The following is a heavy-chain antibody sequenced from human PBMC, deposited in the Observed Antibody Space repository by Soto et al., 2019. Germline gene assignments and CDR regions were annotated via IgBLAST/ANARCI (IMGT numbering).Heavy chain of an antibody. V-gene: IGHV3-9*01. CDR1: GFTFDDYA. CDR3: AKGASTTVFAFNDY. D-gene: IGHD4-17*01. J-gene: IGHJ4*02. CDR2: ISWNSGNL. Sequence: EVQLVESGGSLVQPGRSLRLSCAASGFTFDDYAMHWVRQPPGKGLEWVSSISWNSGNLGYADSVKGRFTISRDNAKNSLYLQMNSLRGEDTALYYCAKGASTTVFAFNDYWGQGTLVTVSS.